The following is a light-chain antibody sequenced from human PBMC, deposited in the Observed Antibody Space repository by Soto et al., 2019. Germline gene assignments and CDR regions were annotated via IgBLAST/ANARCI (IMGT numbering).Light chain of an antibody. V-gene: IGKV1-5*03. CDR1: QSIDNW. J-gene: IGKJ1*01. CDR2: KAS. Sequence: DIQMTQSPSTLSASVGDRVTITCRASQSIDNWLAWYQQKPGKAPKILIYKASNLETGVPSRFSGSGSGAEFTITISSLQPDDFATYYCQHLKTFGQGTKVEIK. CDR3: QHLKT.